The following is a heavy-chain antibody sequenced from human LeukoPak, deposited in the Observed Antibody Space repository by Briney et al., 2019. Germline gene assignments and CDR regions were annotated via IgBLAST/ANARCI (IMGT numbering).Heavy chain of an antibody. J-gene: IGHJ5*02. CDR3: ARRDYGSGSYYTVPDWFDT. CDR1: GYSFTSYW. D-gene: IGHD3-10*01. Sequence: GESLKISCKGAGYSFTSYWIGWVRQMPGKGLEWMGIIYPGDSETSYSPSFQGQVSISADKSINTASLQWSSLKASDTAMYYCARRDYGSGSYYTVPDWFDTWGQGTLVTVST. CDR2: IYPGDSET. V-gene: IGHV5-51*01.